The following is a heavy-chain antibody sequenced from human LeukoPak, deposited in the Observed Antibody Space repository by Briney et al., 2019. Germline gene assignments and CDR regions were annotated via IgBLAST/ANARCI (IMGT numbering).Heavy chain of an antibody. D-gene: IGHD5-24*01. CDR3: AKASGEMSGSLDC. Sequence: GGSLRLSCAASGFTFSSYGMHWVRQAPGKGLERVAVIWYDGSNKYYADSVRGRFTISRDNSKNTLYLQMNSLRAEDTAVYYCAKASGEMSGSLDCWGQGSLVTVSS. V-gene: IGHV3-33*06. J-gene: IGHJ4*02. CDR1: GFTFSSYG. CDR2: IWYDGSNK.